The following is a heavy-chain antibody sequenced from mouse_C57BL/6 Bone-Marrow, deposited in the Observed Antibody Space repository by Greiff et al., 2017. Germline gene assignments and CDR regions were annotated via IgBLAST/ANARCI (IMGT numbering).Heavy chain of an antibody. Sequence: VQLQQPGAELVKPGASVKMSCKASGYTFTSYWITWVKQRPGQGLEWIGDIYPGSGSTNYNEKFKSKATLTVDTSSSTAYMQLSSLTSEDSAVYYCANIYYDSYYAMDYWGQGTSVTVSS. D-gene: IGHD2-4*01. V-gene: IGHV1-55*01. CDR2: IYPGSGST. J-gene: IGHJ4*01. CDR3: ANIYYDSYYAMDY. CDR1: GYTFTSYW.